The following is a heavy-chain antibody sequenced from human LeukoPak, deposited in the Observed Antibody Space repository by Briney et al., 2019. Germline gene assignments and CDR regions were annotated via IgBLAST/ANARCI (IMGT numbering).Heavy chain of an antibody. V-gene: IGHV3-23*01. CDR2: ISNSGSST. CDR3: AKVQWQYRGFDS. D-gene: IGHD6-19*01. Sequence: PGASLRLSCAASGFTFSTYAMSWVRQAPGKGLEWVSIISNSGSSTYYADSVKGRFTISRDNSKNTLYLQMNSLRAEDTAVYYRAKVQWQYRGFDSWGQGTLVTVSS. CDR1: GFTFSTYA. J-gene: IGHJ4*02.